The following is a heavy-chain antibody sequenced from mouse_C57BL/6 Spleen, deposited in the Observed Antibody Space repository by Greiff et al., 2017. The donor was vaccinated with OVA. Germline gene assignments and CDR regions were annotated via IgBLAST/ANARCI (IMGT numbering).Heavy chain of an antibody. CDR2: IDPSDSYT. Sequence: VKLQQPGAELVMPGASVKLSCKASGYTFTSYWMHWVKQRPGQGLEWIGEIDPSDSYTNYNQKFKGKSTLTVDKSSSTAYMQLSSLTSEDSAVYYCARAGTAWFAYWGQGTLVTVSA. CDR3: ARAGTAWFAY. V-gene: IGHV1-69*01. J-gene: IGHJ3*01. CDR1: GYTFTSYW. D-gene: IGHD4-1*01.